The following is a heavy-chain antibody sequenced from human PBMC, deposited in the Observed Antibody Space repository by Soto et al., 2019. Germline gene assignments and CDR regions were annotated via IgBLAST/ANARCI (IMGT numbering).Heavy chain of an antibody. V-gene: IGHV1-69*18. D-gene: IGHD1-26*01. CDR2: LAPISGSP. CDR3: ARIGVGSRR. J-gene: IGHJ3*01. Sequence: VQMVQAGAEVKEPGSSVKVSCTNSGDTFSHYVMSWVRQAPGQGLEWMGSLAPISGSPNYAERFEGRLTISADAGTSTMYMELRSLKYDDTAVYYCARIGVGSRRWCQGTMVTVSS. CDR1: GDTFSHYV.